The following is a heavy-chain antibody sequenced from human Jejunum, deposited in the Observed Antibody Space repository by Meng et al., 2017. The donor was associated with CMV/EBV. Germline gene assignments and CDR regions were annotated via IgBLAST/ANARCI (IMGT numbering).Heavy chain of an antibody. V-gene: IGHV1-69*12. CDR2: IVPIFSTT. J-gene: IGHJ1*01. Sequence: QGQLVPSGGELKKPGSSVKVPCKASGDIFNNYGFTWVRQAPGQGLEWMGGIVPIFSTTNYAQKFQGRVTITADESTSTAYMELSSLTSEDTAVYYCVRPLVWNWGQGTLVTVFS. D-gene: IGHD2-8*01. CDR3: VRPLVWN. CDR1: GDIFNNYG.